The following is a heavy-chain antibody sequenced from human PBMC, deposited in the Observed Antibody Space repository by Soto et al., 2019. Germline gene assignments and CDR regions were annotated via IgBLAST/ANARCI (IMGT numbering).Heavy chain of an antibody. CDR1: GFTFSSYG. Sequence: QVQLEESGGGVVRPGKSLRLSCAASGFTFSSYGMHWVRRAPGKGLEWVAGIWYDGTNKNYVDSVKGRFTISRDNSKNTVYLQMNSLRVEDTAVYYCARDPGWSSSRVYFDYWGQGTLVTVSS. CDR3: ARDPGWSSSRVYFDY. J-gene: IGHJ4*02. D-gene: IGHD6-13*01. V-gene: IGHV3-33*01. CDR2: IWYDGTNK.